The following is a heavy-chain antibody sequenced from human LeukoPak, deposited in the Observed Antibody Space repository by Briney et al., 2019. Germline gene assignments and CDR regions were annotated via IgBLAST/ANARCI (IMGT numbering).Heavy chain of an antibody. D-gene: IGHD6-19*01. Sequence: GGSLRLSCAASGFIFSDYYMSWIRQAPGKGLEWISYISSSDNTIYYADSVKGRFTISRDNAKNSLYLQMNSLRAEDTAVYYCALDSSGLLDYWGQGTLVTVSS. J-gene: IGHJ4*02. CDR3: ALDSSGLLDY. CDR2: ISSSDNTI. V-gene: IGHV3-11*04. CDR1: GFIFSDYY.